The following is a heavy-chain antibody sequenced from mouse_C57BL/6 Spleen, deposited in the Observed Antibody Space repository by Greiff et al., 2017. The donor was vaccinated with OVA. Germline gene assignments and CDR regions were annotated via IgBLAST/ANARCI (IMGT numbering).Heavy chain of an antibody. CDR1: GYTFTDYY. D-gene: IGHD2-5*01. J-gene: IGHJ2*01. CDR3: ARRGWSNYGVYYFDY. V-gene: IGHV1-26*01. CDR2: INPNNGGT. Sequence: VQLQQSGPELVKPGASVKISCKASGYTFTDYYMNWVKQSHGKSLEWIGDINPNNGGTSYNQKFKGKATLTVDKSSSTAYMELRSLTSEDSAVYYCARRGWSNYGVYYFDYWGQGTTLTVSS.